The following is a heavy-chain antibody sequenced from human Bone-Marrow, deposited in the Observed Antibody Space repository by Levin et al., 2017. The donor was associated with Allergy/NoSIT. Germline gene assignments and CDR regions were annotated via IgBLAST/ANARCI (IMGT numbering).Heavy chain of an antibody. CDR3: AREGAVAENFFDP. CDR2: IHNTGST. Sequence: KTSETLSLTCNVSGGSMRSGGKYWSWIRQHPGKGLEWIGNIHNTGSTNYNPTLKSRVVISEDTSKNQFYLMLTSVTVADTAVYYCAREGAVAENFFDPWGQGTLVIVSS. J-gene: IGHJ5*02. CDR1: GGSMRSGGKY. D-gene: IGHD2-15*01. V-gene: IGHV4-31*03.